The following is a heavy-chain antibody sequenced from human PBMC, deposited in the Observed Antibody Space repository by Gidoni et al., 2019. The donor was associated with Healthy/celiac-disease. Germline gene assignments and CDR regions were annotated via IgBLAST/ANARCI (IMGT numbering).Heavy chain of an antibody. D-gene: IGHD2-21*01. CDR3: AKGTHCGGGGWCLDV. Sequence: QVPLVESGGGVLQPLWSLNLSCAAPAFTFTSYGRHWVRQAPGKGLEWVAVRSYDGSNKYYADSVKGRVTISRDNSKNTLYLQMNSLRAEDTAVYYCAKGTHCGGGGWCLDVWGQGTTVTVSS. V-gene: IGHV3-30*18. CDR1: AFTFTSYG. CDR2: RSYDGSNK. J-gene: IGHJ6*02.